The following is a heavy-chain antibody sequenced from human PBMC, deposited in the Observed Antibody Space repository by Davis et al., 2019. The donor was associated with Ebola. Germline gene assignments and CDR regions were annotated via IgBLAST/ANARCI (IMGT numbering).Heavy chain of an antibody. CDR3: ARSQDEEGGNLLNYFEI. Sequence: HTGGSLRLSCSASGFSFSNHYMHWVRQAPAKGLDWVSRITRDGTVTEYADSVKGRFTISRDNAQNTLFLQMKSLRPEDTAFYYCARSQDEEGGNLLNYFEIWGQRVLVTVSS. J-gene: IGHJ4*02. V-gene: IGHV3-74*03. CDR1: GFSFSNHY. CDR2: ITRDGTVT. D-gene: IGHD4-23*01.